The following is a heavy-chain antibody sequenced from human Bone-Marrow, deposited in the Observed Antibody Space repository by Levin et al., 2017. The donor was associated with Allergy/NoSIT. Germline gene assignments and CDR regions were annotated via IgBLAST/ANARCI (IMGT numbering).Heavy chain of an antibody. CDR2: IYWDDEE. V-gene: IGHV2-5*02. Sequence: GSGPTLVKPTQTLTLTCTFSGFSLTSSGVSVGWIRQPPTKALEWLALIYWDDEERYSPSLRSRLTITKDTSKNQVVLTMTNVDPVDTATYYCAHRTYMGYGNTLPPLFDSWGQGTLVTVSS. J-gene: IGHJ4*02. CDR3: AHRTYMGYGNTLPPLFDS. D-gene: IGHD2-8*01. CDR1: GFSLTSSGVS.